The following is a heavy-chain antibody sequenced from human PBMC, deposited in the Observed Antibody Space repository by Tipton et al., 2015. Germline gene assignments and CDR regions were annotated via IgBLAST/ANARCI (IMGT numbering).Heavy chain of an antibody. CDR2: ISSDGSTT. J-gene: IGHJ4*02. V-gene: IGHV3-74*01. CDR3: ARDGGPPKIDSSGYYYMNMGDY. CDR1: GFTFSDYY. Sequence: SLRLSCAASGFTFSDYYMAWIRQAPGKGLVWVSLISSDGSTTTYADSVKGRFTISRDNAKNTLYLQVNSLRAEDTAVYYCARDGGPPKIDSSGYYYMNMGDYWGQGTLVAVSS. D-gene: IGHD3-22*01.